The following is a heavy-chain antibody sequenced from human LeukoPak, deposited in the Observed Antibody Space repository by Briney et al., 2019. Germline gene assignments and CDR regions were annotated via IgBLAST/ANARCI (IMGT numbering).Heavy chain of an antibody. CDR2: IKEDGSEK. CDR1: GFTFSSYW. V-gene: IGHV3-7*01. D-gene: IGHD3-10*01. CDR3: AKGAFRDQVQGYYYMDV. Sequence: GGSLRLSCAASGFTFSSYWMSWVRQAPGKGLEWVANIKEDGSEKNYVDSVKGRFTISRENAKNSLYLQMNSLRAEDTAVYYCAKGAFRDQVQGYYYMDVWGKGTTVTVSS. J-gene: IGHJ6*03.